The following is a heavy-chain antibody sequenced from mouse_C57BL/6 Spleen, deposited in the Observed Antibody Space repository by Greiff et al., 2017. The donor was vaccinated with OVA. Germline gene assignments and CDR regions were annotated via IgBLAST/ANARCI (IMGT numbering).Heavy chain of an antibody. J-gene: IGHJ3*01. Sequence: VQLQQSGPELVKPGASVKISCKASGYSFTGYYMNWVKQSPEKSLEWIGEINPSTGGTTYNQKFKAKATLTVDKSSSTAYMQLKSLTSEDSAVYYCARSAQATGFAYWGQGTLVTVSA. CDR3: ARSAQATGFAY. CDR2: INPSTGGT. D-gene: IGHD3-2*02. V-gene: IGHV1-42*01. CDR1: GYSFTGYY.